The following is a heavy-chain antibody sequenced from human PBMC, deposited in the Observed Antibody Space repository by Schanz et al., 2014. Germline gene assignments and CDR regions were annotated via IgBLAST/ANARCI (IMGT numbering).Heavy chain of an antibody. D-gene: IGHD1-26*01. J-gene: IGHJ4*02. CDR1: GLTFTSAW. CDR2: VSSSSSYT. Sequence: EVQLVESGGGLVKPGGSLRLSCATSGLTFTSAWMSWVRQAPGTGLEWVSYVSSSSSYTHYADSVKGRFTISRDNAKNSLYLQMNSLRAEDTAVYYCARDHTTESYYSAGPPIDYWGQGTLLTVAS. CDR3: ARDHTTESYYSAGPPIDY. V-gene: IGHV3-48*01.